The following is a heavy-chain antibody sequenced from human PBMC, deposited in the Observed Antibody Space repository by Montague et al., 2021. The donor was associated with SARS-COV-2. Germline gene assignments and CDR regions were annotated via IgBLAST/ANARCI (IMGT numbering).Heavy chain of an antibody. CDR2: ISDSGST. J-gene: IGHJ4*02. Sequence: SETLSLTCTVSGGSISSFYWSWFGQPPGKGLEWIGYISDSGSTNYNPSLTSRVTMSVDTSKNQFSLKVNSVTAADTAVYYCARHYSATLPAVYWGQGTPVTVSS. CDR3: ARHYSATLPAVY. D-gene: IGHD2-15*01. V-gene: IGHV4-59*08. CDR1: GGSISSFY.